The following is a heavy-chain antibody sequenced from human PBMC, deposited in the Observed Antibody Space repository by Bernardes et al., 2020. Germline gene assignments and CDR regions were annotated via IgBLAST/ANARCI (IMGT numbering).Heavy chain of an antibody. CDR1: GFTVSSNY. V-gene: IGHV3-53*01. J-gene: IGHJ1*01. D-gene: IGHD3-22*01. Sequence: GGSLRLSCAASGFTVSSNYMSWVRQAPGKGLEWVSVIYSGGSTYYADSVKGRFTISRDNSKNTLYLQMNSLRAEDTAVYYCAIHYYDSSGYYYGEYFQHWGQGTLVTVSS. CDR2: IYSGGST. CDR3: AIHYYDSSGYYYGEYFQH.